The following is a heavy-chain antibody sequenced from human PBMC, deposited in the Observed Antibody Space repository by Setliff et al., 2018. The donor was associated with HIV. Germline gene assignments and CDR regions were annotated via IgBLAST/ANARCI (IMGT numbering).Heavy chain of an antibody. CDR1: GDSITSGYY. Sequence: KTSETLSLTCTVSGDSITSGYYWGWIRQPPGKGLEWIGSIYHSGSSYYKTSLKSRVTISIDTSKNQFSLKLTSLTAADTAVYYCARERTDAFDIWGQGTMVTVSS. CDR2: IYHSGSS. V-gene: IGHV4-38-2*02. J-gene: IGHJ3*02. CDR3: ARERTDAFDI.